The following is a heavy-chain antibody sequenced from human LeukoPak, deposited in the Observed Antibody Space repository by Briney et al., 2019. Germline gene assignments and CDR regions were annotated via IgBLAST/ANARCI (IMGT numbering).Heavy chain of an antibody. CDR1: GFTFNNYA. J-gene: IGHJ4*02. V-gene: IGHV3-74*01. Sequence: GGSLRLSCAASGFTFNNYAIHWVRQAPGKGLVWVSRINSDGSSTNYADSVKGRFTISRDNAKNTLFLQMNSLRAEDTAVYYCARVRYCDYWGQGTLVTVSS. D-gene: IGHD1-14*01. CDR2: INSDGSST. CDR3: ARVRYCDY.